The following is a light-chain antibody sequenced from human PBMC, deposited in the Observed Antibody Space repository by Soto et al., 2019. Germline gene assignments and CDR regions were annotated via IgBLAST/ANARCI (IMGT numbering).Light chain of an antibody. Sequence: AIRMTQSPSSLSASTGDRVTIPCRASQDIGTYLAWYQQKPGKAPKLLIYAASSLQSGVPSRFSGSGSGTDFTLTISWLQSEDFATYFCQQLNPYPYTFGPGTK. CDR2: AAS. CDR3: QQLNPYPYT. J-gene: IGKJ2*01. CDR1: QDIGTY. V-gene: IGKV1-8*01.